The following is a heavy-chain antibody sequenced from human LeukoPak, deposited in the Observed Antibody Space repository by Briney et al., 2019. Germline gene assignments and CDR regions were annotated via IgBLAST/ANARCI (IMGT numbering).Heavy chain of an antibody. CDR2: ISSSSSTI. V-gene: IGHV3-48*01. D-gene: IGHD3-10*01. CDR3: VRGGVRGSGSYKNAFDI. J-gene: IGHJ3*02. CDR1: GFTFSSYE. Sequence: GGSLRLSCAASGFTFSSYEMNWVRQAPGKGLEWVSYISSSSSTIYYADSVKGRFTISRDNAKNSLYLQMNSLRAEDTAVYYCVRGGVRGSGSYKNAFDIWGQGTMVTVSS.